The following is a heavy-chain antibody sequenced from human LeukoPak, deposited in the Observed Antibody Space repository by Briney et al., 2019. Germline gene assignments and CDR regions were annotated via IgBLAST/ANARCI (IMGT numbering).Heavy chain of an antibody. CDR2: ISAYNGNT. D-gene: IGHD3-22*01. V-gene: IGHV1-18*04. CDR3: AGAMGGTYYYDSTWFDP. CDR1: GYTFTGYY. J-gene: IGHJ5*02. Sequence: ASVKVSCKASGYTFTGYYMHWVRQAPGQGLEWMGWISAYNGNTNYAQKLQGRVTMTTDTSTSTAYMELRSLRSDDTAVYYCAGAMGGTYYYDSTWFDPWGQGTLVTVSS.